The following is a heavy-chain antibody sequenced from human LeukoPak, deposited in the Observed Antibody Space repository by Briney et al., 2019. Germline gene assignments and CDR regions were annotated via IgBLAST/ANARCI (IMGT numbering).Heavy chain of an antibody. CDR2: INHSGST. J-gene: IGHJ5*02. V-gene: IGHV4-34*01. D-gene: IGHD1-26*01. Sequence: SETLSLTCAVYGGSFSGYYWSWIRQPPGKGLEWIGEINHSGSTYYNPSLKSRVTISVGTSKNQFSLKLSSVTAADTAVYYCARDQVGATTHNWFDPWGQGTLVTVSS. CDR3: ARDQVGATTHNWFDP. CDR1: GGSFSGYY.